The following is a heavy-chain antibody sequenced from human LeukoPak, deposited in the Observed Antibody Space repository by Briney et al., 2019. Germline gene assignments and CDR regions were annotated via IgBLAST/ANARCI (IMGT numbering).Heavy chain of an antibody. V-gene: IGHV1-2*02. CDR1: GYTFTGYY. Sequence: ASVKVSCKASGYTFTGYYMHWVRQAPGQGLGWMGWINPNSGGTNYAQKFQGRVTMTRDTSISTAYMEVSRLSSDDTAVYYCARDRCSGASCYPDYWGQGTLVTVSS. D-gene: IGHD2-15*01. J-gene: IGHJ4*02. CDR2: INPNSGGT. CDR3: ARDRCSGASCYPDY.